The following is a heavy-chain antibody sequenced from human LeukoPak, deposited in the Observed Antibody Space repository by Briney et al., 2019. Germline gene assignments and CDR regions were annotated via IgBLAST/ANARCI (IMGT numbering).Heavy chain of an antibody. CDR1: GFTFSNFW. CDR3: ARIDDYGDYEYAFDI. Sequence: GGSLRLFCTASGFTFSNFWMGWVRQAAGKGLEWVADIKQDGSEKYYVDSVKGRFTISRDNAKNSLYLQMNSLRAEDTAVYYCARIDDYGDYEYAFDIWGQGTMFTVSS. D-gene: IGHD4-17*01. CDR2: IKQDGSEK. J-gene: IGHJ3*02. V-gene: IGHV3-7*01.